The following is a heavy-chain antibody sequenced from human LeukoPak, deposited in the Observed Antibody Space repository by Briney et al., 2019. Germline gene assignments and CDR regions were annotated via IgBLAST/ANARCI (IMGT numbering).Heavy chain of an antibody. CDR3: ARDGDYLGYYYYGMDV. Sequence: SETLSLTCTVSGGSISSYYWSWIRQPPGKGLEWIGYIYYSGSTNYNPSLKSRVTISVDTSKNQFSLELSSVTAADTAVYYCARDGDYLGYYYYGMDVWGQGTTVTVSS. CDR1: GGSISSYY. J-gene: IGHJ6*02. CDR2: IYYSGST. D-gene: IGHD4-17*01. V-gene: IGHV4-59*01.